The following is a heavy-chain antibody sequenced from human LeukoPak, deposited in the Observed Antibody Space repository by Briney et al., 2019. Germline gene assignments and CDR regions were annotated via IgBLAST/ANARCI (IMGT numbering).Heavy chain of an antibody. V-gene: IGHV4-38-2*02. CDR1: GYSISSGYY. J-gene: IGHJ4*02. Sequence: SETLSLTCSVSGYSISSGYYWAWIRQPPGKGLEWIGSIYYSGNTYYKASLKSQVSISIDTSKNRFSLKLTSVTAADTAVYYCARQTGSGLFILPGGQGTLVTVSS. D-gene: IGHD3/OR15-3a*01. CDR2: IYYSGNT. CDR3: ARQTGSGLFILP.